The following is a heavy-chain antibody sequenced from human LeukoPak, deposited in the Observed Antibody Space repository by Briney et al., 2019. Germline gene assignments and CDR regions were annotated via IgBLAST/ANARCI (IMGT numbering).Heavy chain of an antibody. V-gene: IGHV3-23*01. D-gene: IGHD6-6*01. CDR1: GFTFSSYA. CDR3: AKDSSWGAARPLSGY. J-gene: IGHJ4*02. Sequence: PGGSLRLSCAASGFTFSSYAMSWVRQAPGKGLEWVSAISGSGGSTYYADSVKGRFTISRDNSKNTLYLQMNSLGAEDTAVYYCAKDSSWGAARPLSGYWGQGTLVTVSS. CDR2: ISGSGGST.